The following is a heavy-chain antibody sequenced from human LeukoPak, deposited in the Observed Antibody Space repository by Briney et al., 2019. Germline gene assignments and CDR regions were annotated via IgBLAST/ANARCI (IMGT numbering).Heavy chain of an antibody. CDR2: ISSSGGTI. Sequence: GGSLRLSCAASEFTFSTYEMNWVRQAPGKGLEWVAYISSSGGTIYYADSVKGRSTISRDNAKNSLFLQMNSLRAEDTAVYYCARVVIRVIDYWGQGTLVTVSS. D-gene: IGHD2-21*01. J-gene: IGHJ4*02. CDR1: EFTFSTYE. V-gene: IGHV3-48*03. CDR3: ARVVIRVIDY.